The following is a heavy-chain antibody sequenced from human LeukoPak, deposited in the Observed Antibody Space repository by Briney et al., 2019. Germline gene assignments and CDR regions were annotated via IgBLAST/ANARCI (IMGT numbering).Heavy chain of an antibody. CDR1: GYSINSGYY. V-gene: IGHV4-38-2*02. CDR2: IYHTGRS. D-gene: IGHD6-19*01. Sequence: PSETLSLTCTVSGYSINSGYYWDWIRQPPGRGLEWIGSIYHTGRSYYNPSLKSRVTISVDTSKNQFSLKLSSVTAADTAVYYCASMTQGWYLFFDAFDIWGQGTMVTVSS. J-gene: IGHJ3*02. CDR3: ASMTQGWYLFFDAFDI.